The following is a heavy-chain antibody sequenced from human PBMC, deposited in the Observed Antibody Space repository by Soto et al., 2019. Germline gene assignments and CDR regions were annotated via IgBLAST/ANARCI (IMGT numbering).Heavy chain of an antibody. CDR3: AREEGGIAAAGTGFDD. D-gene: IGHD6-13*01. V-gene: IGHV1-8*01. CDR1: GYTFTSYD. CDR2: MNPNSGNT. J-gene: IGHJ4*02. Sequence: ASVKVSCKASGYTFTSYDINWVRQATGQGLEWMGWMNPNSGNTGYAQKFQGRVTMTRNTSISTAYMELSSLRSEDTAVYYCAREEGGIAAAGTGFDDWGQGTLVTVAS.